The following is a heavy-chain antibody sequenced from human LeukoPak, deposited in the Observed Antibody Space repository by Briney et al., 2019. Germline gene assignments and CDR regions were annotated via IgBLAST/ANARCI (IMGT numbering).Heavy chain of an antibody. D-gene: IGHD3-3*01. J-gene: IGHJ4*02. CDR2: IIPIFGTA. Sequence: SVKVSCKASGGTFSSYAISWVRQAPGQGLEWMGGIIPIFGTANYAQKFQGRVTITADESTSTAYMELSSLRSEDTAVYYCPARPPIFGVVTEFDYWGQGTLVTVSS. V-gene: IGHV1-69*01. CDR3: PARPPIFGVVTEFDY. CDR1: GGTFSSYA.